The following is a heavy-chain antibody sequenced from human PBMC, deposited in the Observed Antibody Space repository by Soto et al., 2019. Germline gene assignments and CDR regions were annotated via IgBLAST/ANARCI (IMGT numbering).Heavy chain of an antibody. D-gene: IGHD3-3*01. J-gene: IGHJ6*01. Sequence: EVQLVESGGGLVQPGGSLRLSCAVSGFTVSSYRMHWVRQAPGKGLVWVSRIKSDGSSTSYADSVKGRFTISRDNAKNTVYLQMNSLRAEDTAVYYCARGMHYYFWSAGPLLGMDVW. CDR3: ARGMHYYFWSAGPLLGMDV. V-gene: IGHV3-74*01. CDR1: GFTVSSYR. CDR2: IKSDGSST.